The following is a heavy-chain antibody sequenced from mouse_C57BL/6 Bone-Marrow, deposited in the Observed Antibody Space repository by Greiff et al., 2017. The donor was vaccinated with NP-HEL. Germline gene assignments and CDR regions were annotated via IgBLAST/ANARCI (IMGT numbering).Heavy chain of an antibody. CDR1: GYTFTSYW. D-gene: IGHD2-4*01. CDR2: INPSSGYT. CDR3: ARMDYDDFDY. J-gene: IGHJ2*01. Sequence: QVQLQQSGAELVRPGSSVKLSCKASGYTFTSYWMHWVKQRPGQGLEWIGYINPSSGYTKYNQKFKDKATLTADKSSSTAYMQLSSLTYEDSAVYYCARMDYDDFDYWGQGTTLTVSS. V-gene: IGHV1-7*01.